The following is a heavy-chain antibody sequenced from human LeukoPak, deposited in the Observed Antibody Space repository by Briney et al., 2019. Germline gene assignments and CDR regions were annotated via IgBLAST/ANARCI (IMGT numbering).Heavy chain of an antibody. Sequence: PGGSLRLSCTASGFTFGDYAMNWVRQAPGKGLEWVSSISSGDSYTYFADSVKGRFTISRDNAKNLVYLQMNSLRAEDTAVYYCARGHHLPTVTPYFFDYWGQGTLVTVSS. J-gene: IGHJ4*02. D-gene: IGHD4-17*01. CDR2: ISSGDSYT. CDR3: ARGHHLPTVTPYFFDY. V-gene: IGHV3-21*01. CDR1: GFTFGDYA.